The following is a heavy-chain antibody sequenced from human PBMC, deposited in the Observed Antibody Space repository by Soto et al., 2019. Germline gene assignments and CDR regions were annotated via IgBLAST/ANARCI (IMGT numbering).Heavy chain of an antibody. CDR1: GGSISSGGYY. Sequence: SETLSLTCTVSGGSISSGGYYWSWIRQHPGKGLEWIGYIYYSGSTYYNPSLKSRVTISVDTSKNQFSLKLSSVTAADTAVYYCARATLDYYDSSGYRGFDPWGQGTLVTVSS. J-gene: IGHJ5*02. CDR2: IYYSGST. CDR3: ARATLDYYDSSGYRGFDP. D-gene: IGHD3-22*01. V-gene: IGHV4-31*03.